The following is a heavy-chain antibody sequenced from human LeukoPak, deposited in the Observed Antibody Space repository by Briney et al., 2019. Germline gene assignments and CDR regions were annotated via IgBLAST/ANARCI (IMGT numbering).Heavy chain of an antibody. Sequence: SETLSLTCTVSGGSISSYYWSWIRQPPGKGLEWIGYIYYSGSTNCNPSLKSRVTISVDTSKNQFSLKLSSVTAADTAVYYCARMYYYDSSGYYSWYFDLWGRGTLVTVSS. CDR3: ARMYYYDSSGYYSWYFDL. D-gene: IGHD3-22*01. J-gene: IGHJ2*01. V-gene: IGHV4-59*01. CDR1: GGSISSYY. CDR2: IYYSGST.